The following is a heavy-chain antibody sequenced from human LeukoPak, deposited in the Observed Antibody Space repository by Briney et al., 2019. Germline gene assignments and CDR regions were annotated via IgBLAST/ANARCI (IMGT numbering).Heavy chain of an antibody. CDR1: GYTFTGYF. V-gene: IGHV1-2*02. J-gene: IGHJ4*02. D-gene: IGHD3-22*01. Sequence: ASVKVSCKASGYTFTGYFMHWVRQAPGQGLEWMGWINPNSGGTNYAQKFQGRVTMTRDTSISTAYMDLSRLRSDDTAVYYCARDERYDSSGYPFDYWGQGTLVTVSS. CDR2: INPNSGGT. CDR3: ARDERYDSSGYPFDY.